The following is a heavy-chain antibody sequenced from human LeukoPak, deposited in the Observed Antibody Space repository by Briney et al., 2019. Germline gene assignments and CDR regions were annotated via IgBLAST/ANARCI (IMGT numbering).Heavy chain of an antibody. V-gene: IGHV1-69*13. Sequence: SVKVSCKASGGTFSSYAISWVRQAPGQGLEWMGGIIPIFGTANYAQKFQGRVTITADESTSTAYMELSSLRSEDTAVYYCAQSQDIVGAPAAEYFQHWGQGTLVTVSS. CDR1: GGTFSSYA. CDR3: AQSQDIVGAPAAEYFQH. J-gene: IGHJ1*01. CDR2: IIPIFGTA. D-gene: IGHD1-26*01.